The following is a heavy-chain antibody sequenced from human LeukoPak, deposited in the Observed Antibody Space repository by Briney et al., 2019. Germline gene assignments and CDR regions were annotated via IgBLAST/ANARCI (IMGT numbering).Heavy chain of an antibody. D-gene: IGHD5-18*01. CDR3: TVRPYRGYSYGLIVQDFDY. J-gene: IGHJ4*02. CDR2: FDPEDGET. Sequence: ASVKVSCKVSGYTLTELSMHWVRQAPGKGHEWMGGFDPEDGETIYAQKFQGRVTMTEDTSTDTAYMELSSLRSEDTAVYYCTVRPYRGYSYGLIVQDFDYWGQGTLVTVSS. CDR1: GYTLTELS. V-gene: IGHV1-24*01.